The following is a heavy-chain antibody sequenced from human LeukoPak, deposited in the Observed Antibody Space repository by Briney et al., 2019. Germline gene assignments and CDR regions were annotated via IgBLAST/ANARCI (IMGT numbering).Heavy chain of an antibody. CDR1: GFTFSSYW. CDR3: SSWLGDLLLSL. CDR2: IKQDGSEK. J-gene: IGHJ3*01. Sequence: GGSLRLSCAASGFTFSSYWMSWVRQAPGKGLEWVANIKQDGSEKYYVDSVKGRFAVSIDPAKNSVYLQMNSLRDEDTAVYYCSSWLGDLLLSLWGQGTMVTVSS. D-gene: IGHD6-19*01. V-gene: IGHV3-7*01.